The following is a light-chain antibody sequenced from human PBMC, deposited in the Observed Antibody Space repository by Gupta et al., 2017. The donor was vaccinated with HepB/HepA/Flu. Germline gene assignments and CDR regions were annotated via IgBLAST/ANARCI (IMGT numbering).Light chain of an antibody. V-gene: IGKV3-11*01. CDR2: DTS. CDR1: ENIHNY. CDR3: QRHGKWPLS. Sequence: EVVLTQSPATLSLSPGERATLSCRASENIHNYLAWYQQKPGQAPRLLIHDTSLRASGIPARISGSGSETDFTLTISSLEPEDFAVYYCQRHGKWPLSFGGGTRVDLK. J-gene: IGKJ4*01.